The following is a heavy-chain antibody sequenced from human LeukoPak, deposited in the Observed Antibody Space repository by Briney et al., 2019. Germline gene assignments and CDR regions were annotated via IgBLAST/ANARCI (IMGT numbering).Heavy chain of an antibody. D-gene: IGHD3-10*01. CDR1: GGSISSSNW. J-gene: IGHJ3*02. Sequence: SETLSLTCAVSGGSISSSNWWSWVRQPPGKGLEWIGEIYHSGGTNYNPSLKSRVTISVDKSKNQFSLKLSSVTAADTAVYYCARGLPRLYGSGSYGTFDIWGQGTMVTVSS. V-gene: IGHV4-4*02. CDR2: IYHSGGT. CDR3: ARGLPRLYGSGSYGTFDI.